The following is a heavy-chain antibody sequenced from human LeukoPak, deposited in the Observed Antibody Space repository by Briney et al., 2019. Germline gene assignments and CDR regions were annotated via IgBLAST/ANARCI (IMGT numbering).Heavy chain of an antibody. V-gene: IGHV3-48*01. Sequence: GGSLRLSCAASGFTFSSYSMNWVRQAPGKGLEWVSYISSSSSIIYYADSVKGRFTISRDNAKNSLYLQMSSLRAEDTAVYYCATYCTSATCRDAFDIWGQGTMVTVSS. CDR2: ISSSSSII. CDR3: ATYCTSATCRDAFDI. J-gene: IGHJ3*02. CDR1: GFTFSSYS. D-gene: IGHD2-2*01.